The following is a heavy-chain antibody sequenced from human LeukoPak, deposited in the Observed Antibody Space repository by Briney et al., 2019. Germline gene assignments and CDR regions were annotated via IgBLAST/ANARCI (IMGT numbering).Heavy chain of an antibody. CDR3: ARNPFYGSGLGYFDL. J-gene: IGHJ2*01. CDR1: GFTVSSNY. Sequence: GGSLRLSCAASGFTVSSNYMSWVRQAPRKGLEWVSIIYSGGSLYYADSVKGRFTISRDNSKNTLYLQMNSLRAEDTAVYYCARNPFYGSGLGYFDLWGRGTLVTVSS. CDR2: IYSGGSL. V-gene: IGHV3-53*01. D-gene: IGHD3-10*01.